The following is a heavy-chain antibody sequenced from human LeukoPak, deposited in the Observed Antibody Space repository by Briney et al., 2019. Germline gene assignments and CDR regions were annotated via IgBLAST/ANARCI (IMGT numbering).Heavy chain of an antibody. CDR3: TTEDIAVTGIGLDY. Sequence: PGGSLRLSCAASRFTFSNAWMSWVRQAPGKGLEWVGRIKSKSDGGTTDNAAPVKGRFTISRDDSKNTLYLQVNSLKTEDTAVYYCTTEDIAVTGIGLDYWGQGTLVTVSS. D-gene: IGHD6-19*01. CDR1: RFTFSNAW. J-gene: IGHJ4*02. CDR2: IKSKSDGGTT. V-gene: IGHV3-15*01.